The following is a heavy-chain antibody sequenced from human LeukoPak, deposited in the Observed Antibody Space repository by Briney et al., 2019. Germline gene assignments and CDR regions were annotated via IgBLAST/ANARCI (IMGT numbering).Heavy chain of an antibody. CDR1: GYTFTGYY. D-gene: IGHD3-10*01. CDR2: INPNSGGT. V-gene: IGHV1-2*06. Sequence: ASVKVSCKASGYTFTGYYMHWVRQAPGQGLEWMGRINPNSGGTNYAQKFQGRVTMTRDTSISTAYMGLSRLRSDDTAVYYCARLTVRGVKPSLVYYYYGMDVWGQGTTVTASS. J-gene: IGHJ6*02. CDR3: ARLTVRGVKPSLVYYYYGMDV.